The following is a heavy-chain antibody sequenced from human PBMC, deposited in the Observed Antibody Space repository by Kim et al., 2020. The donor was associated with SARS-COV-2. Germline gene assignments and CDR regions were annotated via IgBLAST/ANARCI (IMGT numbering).Heavy chain of an antibody. V-gene: IGHV3-11*03. D-gene: IGHD6-19*01. CDR3: ARSVAGSALDI. J-gene: IGHJ3*02. CDR2: IKSTGGYI. CDR1: GFTFSDYY. Sequence: GGSLRLSCAASGFTFSDYYMSWVRQAPGKGLEWVSYIKSTGGYIKYADSVKGRCTISRDNAKNSLYLQMNSLRAEDTAVYYCARSVAGSALDIWGQGTM.